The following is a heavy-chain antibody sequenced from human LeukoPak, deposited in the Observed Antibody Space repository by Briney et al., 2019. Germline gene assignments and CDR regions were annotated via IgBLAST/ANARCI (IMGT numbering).Heavy chain of an antibody. CDR1: GGSISSYY. CDR2: IYYSGST. D-gene: IGHD6-6*01. CDR3: ARQSKRGIAARPSPDY. V-gene: IGHV4-59*08. Sequence: PSETLSLTCTVSGGSISSYYWSWIRQPPGKGLEWIGYIYYSGSTNYNPSLKSRVTISVDTSKNQFSLKLSSVTAADTAVYYCARQSKRGIAARPSPDYWGQGTLVTVSS. J-gene: IGHJ4*02.